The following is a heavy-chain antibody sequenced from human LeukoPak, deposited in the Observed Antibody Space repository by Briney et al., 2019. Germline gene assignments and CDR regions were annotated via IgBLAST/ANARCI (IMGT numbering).Heavy chain of an antibody. J-gene: IGHJ4*02. CDR2: SDHSGST. Sequence: SETLSLTCAVYAGSFSGYYWSWIRQPPGKGLEWIGESDHSGSTNYNPSLKSRVTISVDTSKNQFSLRLSSVTAADTAVYYCARGLFHDSSGYYYSPFDYWGQGTLVTVSS. V-gene: IGHV4-34*01. CDR3: ARGLFHDSSGYYYSPFDY. D-gene: IGHD3-22*01. CDR1: AGSFSGYY.